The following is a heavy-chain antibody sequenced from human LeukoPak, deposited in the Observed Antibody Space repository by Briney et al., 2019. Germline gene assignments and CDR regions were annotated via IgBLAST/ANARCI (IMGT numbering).Heavy chain of an antibody. CDR2: ISSSSSTI. Sequence: GGSLRLSCAASGFTFSSYSMNWVRQAPGKGLEWISYISSSSSTIYYADSVKGRFTISRDNAKNSLYLQMNSLRAEDTAVYYCARIVTLNWFDPWGQGALVTVSS. J-gene: IGHJ5*02. D-gene: IGHD3-9*01. CDR1: GFTFSSYS. V-gene: IGHV3-48*01. CDR3: ARIVTLNWFDP.